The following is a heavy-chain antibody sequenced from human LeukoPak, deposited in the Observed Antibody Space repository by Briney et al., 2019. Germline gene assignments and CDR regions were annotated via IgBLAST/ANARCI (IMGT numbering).Heavy chain of an antibody. J-gene: IGHJ6*03. CDR1: GGTFSSYA. V-gene: IGHV1-69*05. Sequence: ASVKVSCKASGGTFSSYAISWVRQAPGQGLEWMGGIIPIFGTANYAQKFQGRVTITTDESTSTAYMELSSLRSEDTAVYYCARDGREVPAGYYCYMDVWGKGTTVTVSS. CDR3: ARDGREVPAGYYCYMDV. CDR2: IIPIFGTA. D-gene: IGHD2-2*01.